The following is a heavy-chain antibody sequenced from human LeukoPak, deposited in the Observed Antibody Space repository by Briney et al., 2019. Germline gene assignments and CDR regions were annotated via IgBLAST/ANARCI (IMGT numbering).Heavy chain of an antibody. CDR1: GGSISSGSYY. V-gene: IGHV4-61*02. D-gene: IGHD5-24*01. Sequence: KPSQTLSLTCTVSGGSISSGSYYWSWIRQPAGKGLEWIGRIYTSGSTNYNPSLKSRVTISVDTSKNQFSLKLSSVTAADTAVYYCAKHVYNDYVYPFDYWGQGTLVTVSS. J-gene: IGHJ4*02. CDR3: AKHVYNDYVYPFDY. CDR2: IYTSGST.